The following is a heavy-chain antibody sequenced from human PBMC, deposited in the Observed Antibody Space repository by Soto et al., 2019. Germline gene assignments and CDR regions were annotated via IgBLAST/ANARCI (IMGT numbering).Heavy chain of an antibody. J-gene: IGHJ6*02. Sequence: QLQLAQSGAEVKSPGSSVRVSCTASGGTFSSLTISWVRQAPGQGLEWMGGIIPIFETTNYAQKFQGRVTISADKSTNTAYMELSSLRSEDTAVYYCERDPGLWFGDSNAYYYCYGMDVLGQGTTVTVSS. CDR3: ERDPGLWFGDSNAYYYCYGMDV. D-gene: IGHD3-10*01. V-gene: IGHV1-69*06. CDR2: IIPIFETT. CDR1: GGTFSSLT.